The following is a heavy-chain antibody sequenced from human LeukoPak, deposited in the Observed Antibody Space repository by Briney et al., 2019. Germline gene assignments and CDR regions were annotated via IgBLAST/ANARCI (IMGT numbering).Heavy chain of an antibody. V-gene: IGHV3-48*03. Sequence: GGSLGLSCAASGFTFSSYEMNWVRQAPGKGLEWVSDISSSGTTIHYADSVKGRFTISRDNAKNSLYLQMSSLRAEDTAVYYCARGLDDGYSYGLDYWGQGTLVTVSS. CDR3: ARGLDDGYSYGLDY. CDR2: ISSSGTTI. J-gene: IGHJ4*02. CDR1: GFTFSSYE. D-gene: IGHD5-18*01.